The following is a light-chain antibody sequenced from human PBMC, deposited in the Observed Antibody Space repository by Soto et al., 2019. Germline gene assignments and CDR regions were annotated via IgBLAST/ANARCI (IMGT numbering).Light chain of an antibody. CDR3: QQAYSFPIT. CDR2: AAS. J-gene: IGKJ5*01. Sequence: DIQMTQSPSSLSASFGDRVTITCRASQTITYYVNWYQQKPGKAPKLLIYAASTLQSGVPSRFSGSGSGTDFTLTINSLQPEDFATYYCQQAYSFPITFGQGTRLEIK. CDR1: QTITYY. V-gene: IGKV1-39*01.